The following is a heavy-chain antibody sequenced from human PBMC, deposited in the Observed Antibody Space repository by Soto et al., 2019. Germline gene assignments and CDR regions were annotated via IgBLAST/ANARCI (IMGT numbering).Heavy chain of an antibody. V-gene: IGHV4-39*01. J-gene: IGHJ6*02. CDR3: ARLPKGQLWQNEGGMDV. CDR1: GGSISSSSYY. CDR2: IYYSGST. D-gene: IGHD5-18*01. Sequence: QLQLQESGPGLVKPSETLSLTCTVSGGSISSSSYYWGWIRQPPGKGLEWIESIYYSGSTYYNPSLKSRVTISVDTSKNQFSLKLSSVTAADTAVYYCARLPKGQLWQNEGGMDVWGQGTTVTVSS.